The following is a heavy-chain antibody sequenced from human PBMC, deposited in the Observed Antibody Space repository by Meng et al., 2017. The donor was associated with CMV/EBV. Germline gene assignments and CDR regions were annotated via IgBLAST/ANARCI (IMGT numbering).Heavy chain of an antibody. D-gene: IGHD6-13*01. V-gene: IGHV3-30*04. Sequence: GESLKISCAASGFTFSSYAMDWVRQAPGKGLEWVAVISYDGSNKYYADSVKGRFTISRDNSKNTLYLQMNSLRAEDTAVYYCARGSTDDNSWYYYWGQGTLVTVSS. CDR3: ARGSTDDNSWYYY. CDR2: ISYDGSNK. J-gene: IGHJ4*02. CDR1: GFTFSSYA.